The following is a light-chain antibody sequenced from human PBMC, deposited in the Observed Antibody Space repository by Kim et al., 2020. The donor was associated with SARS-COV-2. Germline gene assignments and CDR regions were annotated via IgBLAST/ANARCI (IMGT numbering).Light chain of an antibody. CDR2: DAF. CDR3: QQYDSDPWT. CDR1: QDISNY. Sequence: DIQLTQSPSSLSASVGDRVTIACRASQDISNYLAWYQVKPGRAPTLLIYDAFALQSGVPSRFSGSRSGSDFTLTISSLQPEDVGTYYCQQYDSDPWTFGQGTKVDIK. V-gene: IGKV1-27*01. J-gene: IGKJ1*01.